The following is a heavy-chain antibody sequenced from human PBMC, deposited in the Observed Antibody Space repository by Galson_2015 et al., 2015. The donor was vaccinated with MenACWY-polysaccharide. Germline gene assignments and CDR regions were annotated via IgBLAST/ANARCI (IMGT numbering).Heavy chain of an antibody. CDR1: GYTFTGYY. J-gene: IGHJ4*02. V-gene: IGHV1-2*02. D-gene: IGHD3-3*01. CDR3: ATAGGILEWLSRSAFDY. CDR2: INPNSGGT. Sequence: SVKVSCKASGYTFTGYYMHWVRQAPGQGLEWMGWINPNSGGTNYAQKFQGRVTMTRDTSISTAYMELSRLRSDDTAVYYCATAGGILEWLSRSAFDYWGQGTLVTVSS.